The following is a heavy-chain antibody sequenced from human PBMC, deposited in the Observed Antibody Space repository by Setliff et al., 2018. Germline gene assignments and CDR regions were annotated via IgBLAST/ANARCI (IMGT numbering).Heavy chain of an antibody. D-gene: IGHD3-16*01. CDR1: GGTFSDYY. V-gene: IGHV4-34*01. Sequence: SETLSLTCAASGGTFSDYYWTLIRQPPGKGLEWIGEINHSGSTNYNPSLKSRVTISVDTSKNQFSLKLSSVTAADTAVYYCARLGGGYYYYYMDVWGKGTTVTVSS. J-gene: IGHJ6*03. CDR2: INHSGST. CDR3: ARLGGGYYYYYMDV.